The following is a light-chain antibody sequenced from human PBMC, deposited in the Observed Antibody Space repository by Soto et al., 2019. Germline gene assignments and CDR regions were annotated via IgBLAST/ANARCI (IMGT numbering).Light chain of an antibody. CDR2: DVS. V-gene: IGLV2-14*01. J-gene: IGLJ2*01. CDR3: SSYTSSSTQV. Sequence: QSALTQPASVSGSPGQSITISCTGTSSDVGGYNYVSWYQQYPGKAPKLMIYDVSNRPSGVSNRFSGSKSGNTASLTISGLQAEDDADYYCSSYTSSSTQVFGGGTKLTVL. CDR1: SSDVGGYNY.